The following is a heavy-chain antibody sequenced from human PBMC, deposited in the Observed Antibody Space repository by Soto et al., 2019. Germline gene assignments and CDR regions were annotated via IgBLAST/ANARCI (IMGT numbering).Heavy chain of an antibody. D-gene: IGHD5-18*01. CDR2: ISGSGVST. V-gene: IGHV3-23*01. J-gene: IGHJ4*02. Sequence: EVQLLESGGGLVQPGGSLRLSCAASGFTFSSYAMSWVRQAPGKGLEWVSAISGSGVSTYYADSVKGRFTISRDNFKNTLYLQMNSLRAEDTAVYYCAKDVGYSYGYDYFDYWGQGTLVTASS. CDR1: GFTFSSYA. CDR3: AKDVGYSYGYDYFDY.